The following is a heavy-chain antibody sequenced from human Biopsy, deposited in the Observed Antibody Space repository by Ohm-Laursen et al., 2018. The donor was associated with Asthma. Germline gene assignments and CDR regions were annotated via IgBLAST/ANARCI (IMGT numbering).Heavy chain of an antibody. D-gene: IGHD4-17*01. CDR1: GYSLTDLS. CDR3: ASDFPKDYVRYNFQF. CDR2: HDHEEGGT. J-gene: IGHJ4*02. V-gene: IGHV1-24*01. Sequence: ASVTVSCKISGYSLTDLSMHWVRQAPGQGLEWMGGHDHEEGGTVNARRFQVRVTMTEDTSTDTAYMELSSLSSDDTAVYYCASDFPKDYVRYNFQFWGQGTLVTVSS.